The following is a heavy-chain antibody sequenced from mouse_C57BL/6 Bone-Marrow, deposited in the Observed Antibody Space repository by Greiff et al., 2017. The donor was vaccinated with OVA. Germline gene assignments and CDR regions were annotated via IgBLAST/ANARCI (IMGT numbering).Heavy chain of an antibody. Sequence: EVKVEESGGGLVQPGGSLKLSCAASGFTFSDYGMAWVRQAPRKGPEWVAFISNLAYSIYYADTVTGRFTISRENAKNTLYLEMSSLRSEDTAMYYCARHYYGSSLYAMDYWGQGTSVTVSS. CDR1: GFTFSDYG. CDR2: ISNLAYSI. D-gene: IGHD1-1*01. CDR3: ARHYYGSSLYAMDY. J-gene: IGHJ4*01. V-gene: IGHV5-15*04.